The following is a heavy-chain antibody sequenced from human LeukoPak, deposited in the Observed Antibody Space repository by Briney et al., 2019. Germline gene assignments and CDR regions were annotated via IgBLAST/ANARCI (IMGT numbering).Heavy chain of an antibody. J-gene: IGHJ4*02. CDR2: IKQDGSET. D-gene: IGHD5/OR15-5a*01. CDR1: AITFSNSX. CDR3: ARHLAGDSLYRHFDY. V-gene: IGHV3-7*04. Sequence: RGSLRLSCTASAITFSNSXMXXXCQAPEKXXXXXXNIKQDGSETNYVDSVXGRFTISRDNAKKSLFLQMNSLGGEDTAIYYCARHLAGDSLYRHFDYWGQGALVTVSS.